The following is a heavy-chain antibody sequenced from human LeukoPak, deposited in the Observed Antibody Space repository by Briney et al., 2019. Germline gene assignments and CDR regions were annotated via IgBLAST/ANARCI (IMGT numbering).Heavy chain of an antibody. Sequence: GGSLRLSWAASGFTFSSYWMSWVRQAPGKGLEWVANIKQDGSEKYYVDSVKGRFTISRDNAKNSLYLQMNSLRAEDTAVYYCARARWYYYGSGSSYYFDYWGQGTLVTVSS. CDR1: GFTFSSYW. CDR2: IKQDGSEK. D-gene: IGHD3-10*01. V-gene: IGHV3-7*01. CDR3: ARARWYYYGSGSSYYFDY. J-gene: IGHJ4*02.